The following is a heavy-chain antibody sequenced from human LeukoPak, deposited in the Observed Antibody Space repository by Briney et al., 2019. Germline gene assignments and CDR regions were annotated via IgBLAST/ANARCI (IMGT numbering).Heavy chain of an antibody. J-gene: IGHJ4*02. CDR3: AKDFSVYYYDSRVLDY. CDR1: GFTFSSYS. D-gene: IGHD3-22*01. CDR2: IRYDESNK. V-gene: IGHV3-30*02. Sequence: GGSLRLSCAASGFTFSSYSMNWVRQAPGKGLEWVAFIRYDESNKYYADSVKGRFTISRDNSKKTLYLQMNSLRPEDTAVYYCAKDFSVYYYDSRVLDYWGQGTLVTVSS.